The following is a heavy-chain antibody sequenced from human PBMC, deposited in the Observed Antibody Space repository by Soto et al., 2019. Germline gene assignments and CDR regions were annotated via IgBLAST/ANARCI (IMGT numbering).Heavy chain of an antibody. J-gene: IGHJ4*02. D-gene: IGHD3-22*01. CDR2: IYYSGST. CDR3: ARVADYYDSSGYQYYFDY. CDR1: GGSISSYY. V-gene: IGHV4-59*01. Sequence: TSETLSLTCTVSGGSISSYYWSWIRQPPGKGLEWIGYIYYSGSTNYNPSLKSRATISVDTSKNQFSLKLSSVTAADTAVYYCARVADYYDSSGYQYYFDYWGQGTLVTVSS.